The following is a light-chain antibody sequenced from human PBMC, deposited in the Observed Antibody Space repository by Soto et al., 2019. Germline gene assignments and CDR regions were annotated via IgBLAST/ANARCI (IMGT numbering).Light chain of an antibody. J-gene: IGLJ1*01. Sequence: QSVLTQPASVSGSPGQSITISCTGTSSDVGSYNLVSWYQQHPGKAPKIMIYEGSKRPSGVSNRFSGSKSGNTASLTISGLQAEDEADYYCCSYAGSSTFLLVFGTGTKVTVL. CDR2: EGS. V-gene: IGLV2-23*03. CDR1: SSDVGSYNL. CDR3: CSYAGSSTFLLV.